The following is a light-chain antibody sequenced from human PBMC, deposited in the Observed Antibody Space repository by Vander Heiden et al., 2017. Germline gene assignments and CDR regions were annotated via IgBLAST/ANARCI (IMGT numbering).Light chain of an antibody. V-gene: IGKV1-6*02. J-gene: IGKJ3*01. Sequence: MTQPPSPLSASVGDRVTITCRASLAIRSDLGWYQQRPGKAPKLLIYDATRLQSGVPSRFSGRGSGTDFTLTISSLHSEDFATYYCLQDYNYPFTFGPGTKVEIK. CDR3: LQDYNYPFT. CDR1: LAIRSD. CDR2: DAT.